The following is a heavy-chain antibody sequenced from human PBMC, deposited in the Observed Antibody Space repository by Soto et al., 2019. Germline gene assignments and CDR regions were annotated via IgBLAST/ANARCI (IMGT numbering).Heavy chain of an antibody. J-gene: IGHJ4*02. CDR2: IYHSGST. Sequence: PSETLSLTCAVSGGSIISSNWWNWVRQPPGKGLEWIGEIYHSGSTYYKPSLKSRVAMSVDTSKNQFSLKLTSATAADTAVYYCARRDWSGSTSHFYFDYWGQGVLVTVPS. V-gene: IGHV4-4*02. D-gene: IGHD3-9*01. CDR1: GGSIISSNW. CDR3: ARRDWSGSTSHFYFDY.